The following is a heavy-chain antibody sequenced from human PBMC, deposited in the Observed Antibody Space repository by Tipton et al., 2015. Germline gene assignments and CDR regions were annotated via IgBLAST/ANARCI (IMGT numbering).Heavy chain of an antibody. CDR2: ISHSGST. D-gene: IGHD3-3*01. V-gene: IGHV4-4*02. J-gene: IGHJ4*02. Sequence: TLSLTCGVSGDSISSYNWWSWVRQPPGKGLEWIGAISHSGSTYYNPSLRSRVTISRDTSKNQFSLRLSSVTAADTAVYYCACQDYDLLSRDYPAIDYWGQGTLVIVSS. CDR3: ACQDYDLLSRDYPAIDY. CDR1: GDSISSYNW.